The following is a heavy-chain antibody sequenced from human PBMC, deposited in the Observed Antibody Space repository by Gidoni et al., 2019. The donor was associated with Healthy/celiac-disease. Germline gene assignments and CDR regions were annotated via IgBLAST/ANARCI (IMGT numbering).Heavy chain of an antibody. V-gene: IGHV4-34*01. Sequence: QVQLQQWGAGLLKPSETLSLTCAVYGGSFSGYYGSWIRQPPGKGLEWIGEINPCGSTNYNPSLKIRVPISVDTSQNQFSLKLGSVTAADTAVYYCASKGIAAAGTYLGYWGQGTLVTVSS. D-gene: IGHD6-13*01. J-gene: IGHJ4*02. CDR2: INPCGST. CDR1: GGSFSGYY. CDR3: ASKGIAAAGTYLGY.